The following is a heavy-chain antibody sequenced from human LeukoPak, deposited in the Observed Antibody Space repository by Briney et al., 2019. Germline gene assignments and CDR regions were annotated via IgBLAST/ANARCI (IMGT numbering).Heavy chain of an antibody. J-gene: IGHJ4*02. Sequence: GGSLRLSCAASGFTFTTYAMSWVRQAPGKGLEWVSSTSGSAGTTHYADSVKGRFTVSRDNSKNTLYLQVNGLRAEDTAVYYCAREVGHFDYWGQGTLVTVSS. CDR3: AREVGHFDY. CDR2: TSGSAGTT. CDR1: GFTFTTYA. V-gene: IGHV3-23*01. D-gene: IGHD1-26*01.